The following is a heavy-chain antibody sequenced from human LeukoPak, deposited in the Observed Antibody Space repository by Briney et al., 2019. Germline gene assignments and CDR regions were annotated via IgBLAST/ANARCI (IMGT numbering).Heavy chain of an antibody. D-gene: IGHD6-19*01. J-gene: IGHJ3*02. V-gene: IGHV4-59*08. CDR3: ARHVPSSSGWPNDAFDI. CDR2: IYYSGVT. CDR1: GGSISSYY. Sequence: SETLSLTRTVSGGSISSYYCSWIRQPPGKGLEWIGYIYYSGVTNYNPSLKSRVTISVDRSKNQFSLKLSSVTAADTAVYYCARHVPSSSGWPNDAFDIWGQGTMVTVSS.